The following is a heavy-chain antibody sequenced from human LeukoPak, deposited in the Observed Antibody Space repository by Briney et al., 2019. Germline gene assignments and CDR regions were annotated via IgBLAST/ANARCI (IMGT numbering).Heavy chain of an antibody. CDR3: VKDRPHNWFDP. J-gene: IGHJ5*02. CDR1: GYTFSGYY. Sequence: ASVKVSCKASGYTFSGYYIHWVRQAPGQGLEWMGVIKPDSGDTNYAQKFQGRVTMTRDTSITTAYMELNRLTSDDTAVYYCVKDRPHNWFDPWGQGTLVTVSS. CDR2: IKPDSGDT. V-gene: IGHV1-2*02.